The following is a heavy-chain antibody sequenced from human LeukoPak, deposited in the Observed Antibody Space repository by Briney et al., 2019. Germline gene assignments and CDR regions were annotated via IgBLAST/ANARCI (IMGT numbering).Heavy chain of an antibody. J-gene: IGHJ6*03. D-gene: IGHD2-15*01. V-gene: IGHV3-23*01. CDR1: GFTFSSYA. Sequence: GGSLRLSCAASGFTFSSYAMSWVRQAPGKGLEWVSAISGSGGSTYYADSVKGRFTISRDNSKNTLYLQMNSLRAEGTAVYYCAKVARGYCSGGSCYSYYYMDVWGKGTTVTVSS. CDR3: AKVARGYCSGGSCYSYYYMDV. CDR2: ISGSGGST.